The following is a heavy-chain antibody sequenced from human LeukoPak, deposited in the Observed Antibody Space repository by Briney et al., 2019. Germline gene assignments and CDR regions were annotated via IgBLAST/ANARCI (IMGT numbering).Heavy chain of an antibody. CDR3: AKEGGGSSGDVIEYYFDY. J-gene: IGHJ4*02. V-gene: IGHV3-33*06. CDR2: IRYDGSNK. CDR1: GFTFSSYG. Sequence: GGSLRLSCAASGFTFSSYGMHWVRQAPGKGLEWVAVIRYDGSNKYYADSVKGRFTISRDNSKNTLYLQMNSLRAEDTAVYYCAKEGGGSSGDVIEYYFDYWGQGTLVTVSS. D-gene: IGHD6-19*01.